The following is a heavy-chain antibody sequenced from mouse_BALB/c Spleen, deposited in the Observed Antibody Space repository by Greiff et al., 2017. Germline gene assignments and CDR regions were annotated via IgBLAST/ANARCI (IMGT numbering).Heavy chain of an antibody. Sequence: EVQLVESGGGLVKPGGSLKLSCAASGFTFSDYYMYWVRQTPEKRLEWVATISDGGSYTYYPDSVKGRFTISRDNAKNNLYLQMSSLKSEDTAMYYCARDKTTVEAMDDWGQGTSVTVSS. CDR2: ISDGGSYT. CDR1: GFTFSDYY. V-gene: IGHV5-4*02. J-gene: IGHJ4*01. D-gene: IGHD1-1*01. CDR3: ARDKTTVEAMDD.